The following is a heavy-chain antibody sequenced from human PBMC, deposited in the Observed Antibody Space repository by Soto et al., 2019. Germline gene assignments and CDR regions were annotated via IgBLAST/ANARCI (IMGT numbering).Heavy chain of an antibody. CDR3: ARLVAVTRNFYYYGMGG. V-gene: IGHV5-10-1*01. J-gene: IGHJ6*02. CDR2: IDPSDSYT. Sequence: GESLKISCKGSGYSFTSYWTSWVRQMPGKGLEWMGTIDPSDSYTNYNPSFQGHVTISADKSISTAYLQWSRLKASDTAMFYGARLVAVTRNFYYYGMGGWGQGTAVTVSS. D-gene: IGHD6-19*01. CDR1: GYSFTSYW.